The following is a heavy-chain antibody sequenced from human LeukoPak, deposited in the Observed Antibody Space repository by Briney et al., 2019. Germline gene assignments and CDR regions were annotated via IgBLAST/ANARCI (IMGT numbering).Heavy chain of an antibody. CDR3: ARGTISVAGIFDY. D-gene: IGHD6-13*01. Sequence: SETLSLTCTVSGGSISGHYWSWIRQPPGKGLEWIAYIYYTGSTNYNPSLKSRVTISVDTSKNQFSLKVSSVTAADTAVYYCARGTISVAGIFDYWGQGTLVTVSS. CDR1: GGSISGHY. V-gene: IGHV4-59*11. J-gene: IGHJ4*02. CDR2: IYYTGST.